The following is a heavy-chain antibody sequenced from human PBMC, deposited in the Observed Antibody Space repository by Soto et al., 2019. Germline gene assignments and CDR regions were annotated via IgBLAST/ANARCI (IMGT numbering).Heavy chain of an antibody. CDR1: GYTFTSYA. CDR2: INAGNGNT. J-gene: IGHJ6*02. CDR3: AREMATIPYYYYGMDV. V-gene: IGHV1-3*01. Sequence: GASVKVSCKASGYTFTSYAMHWVRQAPGQRLEWMGWINAGNGNTKYSQKFQGRVTITRDTSASTAYMELSSLRSEDTAVYYCAREMATIPYYYYGMDVWGQGTTVTVSS. D-gene: IGHD5-12*01.